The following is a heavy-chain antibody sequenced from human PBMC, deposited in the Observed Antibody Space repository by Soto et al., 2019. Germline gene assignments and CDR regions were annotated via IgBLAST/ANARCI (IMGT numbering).Heavy chain of an antibody. J-gene: IGHJ4*02. CDR2: IKQDGSEK. CDR3: ARDVAALYYPNSNYGGLLDF. D-gene: IGHD3-10*01. CDR1: GFTLSAYW. V-gene: IGHV3-7*01. Sequence: GGSLRLSCAASGFTLSAYWMSWVRQAPGKGLEWVANIKQDGSEKYYVDSVKGRFTISRDDAKNSLYLHMNSLRADDTAFYYCARDVAALYYPNSNYGGLLDFWGQGTLVTVSS.